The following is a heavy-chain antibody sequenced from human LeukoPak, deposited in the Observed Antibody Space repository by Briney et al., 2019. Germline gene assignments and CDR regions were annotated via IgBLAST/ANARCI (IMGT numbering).Heavy chain of an antibody. CDR1: GYAFTRYY. V-gene: IGHV1-2*02. Sequence: ASVKVSCKASGYAFTRYYMHWVRQAPGQGLEWMGWINPNSGGTNYAQRFQGRVTMTRDTSISTAYMELSRLRSDDTAVYYCATPYYYGSGSPSDYYMDVWGKGTTVTASS. CDR2: INPNSGGT. J-gene: IGHJ6*03. D-gene: IGHD3-10*01. CDR3: ATPYYYGSGSPSDYYMDV.